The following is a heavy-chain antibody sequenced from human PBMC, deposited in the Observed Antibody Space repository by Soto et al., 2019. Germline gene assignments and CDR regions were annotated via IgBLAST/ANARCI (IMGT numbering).Heavy chain of an antibody. CDR1: GYSISSGYY. J-gene: IGHJ5*02. V-gene: IGHV4-38-2*02. D-gene: IGHD3-10*01. Sequence: SETLSLTCAVSGYSISSGYYWGWIRQPPGKGLEWIGTIYHSGSTYYNPSLKSRVTISVDTSKNQFSLKLSSVTAADTAVYYCAREGGYYPSGWFDPWGQGTLVTVSS. CDR3: AREGGYYPSGWFDP. CDR2: IYHSGST.